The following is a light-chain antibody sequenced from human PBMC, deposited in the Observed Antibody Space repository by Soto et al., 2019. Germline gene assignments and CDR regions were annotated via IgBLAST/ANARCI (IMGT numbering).Light chain of an antibody. CDR2: EVT. CDR1: SSDVGAYKY. CDR3: SSWAATNVVV. Sequence: QSALTQPPSASGSPGQSVTISCTGTSSDVGAYKYFSWYQQHAGKVPKLIIYEVTQRPSGVPYRFSASKSGNTASLTVSGLQAEDEAIYFCSSWAATNVVVFGGGTKLTVL. V-gene: IGLV2-8*01. J-gene: IGLJ3*02.